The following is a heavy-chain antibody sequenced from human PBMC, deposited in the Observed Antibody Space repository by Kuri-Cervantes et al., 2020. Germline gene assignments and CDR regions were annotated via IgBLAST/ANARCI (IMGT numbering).Heavy chain of an antibody. V-gene: IGHV4-34*01. J-gene: IGHJ5*02. CDR2: IKHSGST. CDR3: ARGENYSIITIFGVIIRGNWFDP. CDR1: GGSFTTYH. Sequence: SETLSLTCAVYGGSFTTYHWTWIRQSPGKGLEWIGEIKHSGSTNYNPSLKSRVSISVEPAKNQFSLKLNSVTAADTAVYYCARGENYSIITIFGVIIRGNWFDPWGQGTLVTVSS. D-gene: IGHD3-3*01.